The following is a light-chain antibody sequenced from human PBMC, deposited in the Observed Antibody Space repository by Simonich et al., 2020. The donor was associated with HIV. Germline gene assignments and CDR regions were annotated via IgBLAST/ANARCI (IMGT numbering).Light chain of an antibody. CDR2: WTS. CDR3: QQYYSTPA. J-gene: IGKJ1*01. CDR1: QSVLYSSNNKNY. Sequence: IVMTQSPDSLAVSLGERATINCKSSQSVLYSSNNKNYVAWYQQKPGQPPKLLNSWTSTRESGVPDRFSGSGSGTDFTLTISSLQAEDVAVYYCQQYYSTPAFGQGTKVEIK. V-gene: IGKV4-1*01.